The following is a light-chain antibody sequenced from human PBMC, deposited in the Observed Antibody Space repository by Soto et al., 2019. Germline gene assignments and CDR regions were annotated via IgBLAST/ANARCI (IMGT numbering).Light chain of an antibody. Sequence: EIVMTQSPATMSESPGKRATLSCRSSQSVSSNLAWYQQKPGQAPRLLICGASTRATGIPARFSGSGSGTEFTLTISSLQSEDFAVYYSQQYNNWRKTFGQGTKVDIK. CDR3: QQYNNWRKT. CDR2: GAS. CDR1: QSVSSN. J-gene: IGKJ1*01. V-gene: IGKV3-15*01.